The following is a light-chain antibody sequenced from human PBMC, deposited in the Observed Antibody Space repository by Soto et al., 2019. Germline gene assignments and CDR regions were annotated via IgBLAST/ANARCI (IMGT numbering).Light chain of an antibody. CDR2: EVS. V-gene: IGLV2-14*01. Sequence: QSALTQPASVSGSPGQSITISCTGTSSDIGDYTHVSWYQQHPGKAPKLMIYEVSNRPSGVSNRFSGSKSGNTASLTISGLQAEDEADYYCSSYTSSSTYVFGTGTKLTVL. CDR3: SSYTSSSTYV. J-gene: IGLJ1*01. CDR1: SSDIGDYTH.